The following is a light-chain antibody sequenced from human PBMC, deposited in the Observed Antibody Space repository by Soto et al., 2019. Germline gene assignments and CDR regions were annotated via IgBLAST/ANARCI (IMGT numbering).Light chain of an antibody. Sequence: QSALTQPRAVSGSPGQTVTISCTGTSSDVGGYSFVSWYQQHPGKAPKLMIYDVTKRPSGVPDRFSGSKSGNTASLTISGLQAEDEVDYYCCSYAGSYTYVFATGTKLTVL. CDR1: SSDVGGYSF. J-gene: IGLJ1*01. CDR3: CSYAGSYTYV. CDR2: DVT. V-gene: IGLV2-11*01.